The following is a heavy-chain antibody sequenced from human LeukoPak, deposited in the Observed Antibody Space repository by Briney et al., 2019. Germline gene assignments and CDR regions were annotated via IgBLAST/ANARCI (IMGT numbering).Heavy chain of an antibody. V-gene: IGHV4-39*07. Sequence: SETLSLTCTVSGVSFRSSSYYWGWIRQTPGKGLEWIGCIYYSGSTYYNPSLKSRVTISVDTSKNQFSLKLSSVTAADTAVYYCARVAVGGTNPFDYWGQGTLVTVSS. CDR2: IYYSGST. CDR3: ARVAVGGTNPFDY. J-gene: IGHJ4*02. D-gene: IGHD6-19*01. CDR1: GVSFRSSSYY.